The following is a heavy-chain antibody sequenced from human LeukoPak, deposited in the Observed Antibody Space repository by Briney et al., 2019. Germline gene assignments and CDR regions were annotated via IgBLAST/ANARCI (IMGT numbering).Heavy chain of an antibody. J-gene: IGHJ4*02. CDR2: INHSGST. D-gene: IGHD6-19*01. V-gene: IGHV4-34*01. Sequence: SETLSLTCAVYGGSFSGYYWSWIRQPPGKGLEWIGEINHSGSTNYNPSLKSRVTISVDASKNQFSLKLSSVTAADTAVYYRAREGINSSGWKLKIVDYWGQGTLVTVSS. CDR3: AREGINSSGWKLKIVDY. CDR1: GGSFSGYY.